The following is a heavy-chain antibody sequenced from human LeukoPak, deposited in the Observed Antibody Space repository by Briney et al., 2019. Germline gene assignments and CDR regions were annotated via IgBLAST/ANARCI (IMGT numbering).Heavy chain of an antibody. CDR1: GGSISSYY. V-gene: IGHV4-4*07. Sequence: ASETLSLTCTVSGGSISSYYWSWIRQPAGKGLEWIGRIYTSGSTNYNPSLKSRVTMSVDTSKNQFSLKLSSVTAADTAVYYCARDRRGRDGYNYYYDYWGQGTLVTVS. CDR3: ARDRRGRDGYNYYYDY. J-gene: IGHJ4*02. CDR2: IYTSGST. D-gene: IGHD5-24*01.